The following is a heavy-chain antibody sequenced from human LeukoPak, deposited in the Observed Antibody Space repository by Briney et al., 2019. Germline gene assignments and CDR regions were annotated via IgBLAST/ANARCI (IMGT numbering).Heavy chain of an antibody. V-gene: IGHV3-30*18. CDR2: ISYDGSDK. D-gene: IGHD6-19*01. CDR3: AKDRIPIAVAGGGAAY. J-gene: IGHJ4*02. CDR1: AFTFSSYG. Sequence: PGGSLRLSCAASAFTFSSYGMHWVRQAPGKGLEWVALISYDGSDKDYAKSVKGRFTISRDNSKNTLYLQMNSLRAEDTAVYYCAKDRIPIAVAGGGAAYWGQGTLVTVSS.